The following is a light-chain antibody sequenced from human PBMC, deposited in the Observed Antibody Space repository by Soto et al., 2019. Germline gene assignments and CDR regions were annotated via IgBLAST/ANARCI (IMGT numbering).Light chain of an antibody. J-gene: IGKJ5*01. CDR2: GAS. Sequence: EIVLTQSPGTLSLSPGERATLSCRASQSVSSTSLGWYQQKPGQAPRLLMYGASNRATGIPDRFSGSRSGTDFTLTISRLEPEDFAVYYCQQYGSSPITFGQGTRLEIK. CDR3: QQYGSSPIT. V-gene: IGKV3-20*01. CDR1: QSVSSTS.